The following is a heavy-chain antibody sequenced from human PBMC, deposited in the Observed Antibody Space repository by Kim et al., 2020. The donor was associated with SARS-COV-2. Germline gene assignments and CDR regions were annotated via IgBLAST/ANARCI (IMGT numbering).Heavy chain of an antibody. Sequence: SLKSRVTISVDTSKNQFSLKLSSVTAADTAVYYCARKTKYYYDSSGYWGYWGQGTLVTVSS. D-gene: IGHD3-22*01. J-gene: IGHJ4*02. V-gene: IGHV4-39*07. CDR3: ARKTKYYYDSSGYWGY.